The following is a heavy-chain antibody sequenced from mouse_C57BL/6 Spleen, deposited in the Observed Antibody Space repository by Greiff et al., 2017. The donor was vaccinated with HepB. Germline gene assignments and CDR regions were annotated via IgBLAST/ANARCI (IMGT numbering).Heavy chain of an antibody. V-gene: IGHV1-61*01. CDR2: IYPSDSET. Sequence: QVQLKQPGAELVRPGSSVKLSCKASGYTFTSYWMDWVKQRPGQGLEWIGNIYPSDSETHYNQKFKDKATLTVDKSSSTAYMQLSSLTSEDSAVYYCARGDDGYYDYWGQGTTLTVSS. D-gene: IGHD2-3*01. J-gene: IGHJ2*01. CDR3: ARGDDGYYDY. CDR1: GYTFTSYW.